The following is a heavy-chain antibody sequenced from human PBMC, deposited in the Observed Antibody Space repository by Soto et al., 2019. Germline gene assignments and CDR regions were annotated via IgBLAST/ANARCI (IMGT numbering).Heavy chain of an antibody. Sequence: PSETLSLTCTVSGGSISSYYWSWIRQPAGKGLEWIGRIYTSGSTNYNPSLKSRVTMSVDTSKNQLSLKLSSVNAADTAVSYCERYFYDCIDVWGQGTTVTVSS. J-gene: IGHJ6*02. CDR1: GGSISSYY. CDR3: ERYFYDCIDV. V-gene: IGHV4-4*07. D-gene: IGHD3-16*01. CDR2: IYTSGST.